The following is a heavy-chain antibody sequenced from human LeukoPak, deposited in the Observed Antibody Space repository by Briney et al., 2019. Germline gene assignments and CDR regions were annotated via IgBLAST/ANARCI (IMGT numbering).Heavy chain of an antibody. J-gene: IGHJ4*02. Sequence: GGSLKLSWEASGFTFTNYYMSWIRQAPGKGLEWISYISGSSSYTNYADSVKGRFTISRDNAKNSLYLQMNSLRAEDTAVYYCARVPIVVVPAAQTYYFDYWGQGTLVTVSS. D-gene: IGHD2-2*01. CDR1: GFTFTNYY. CDR3: ARVPIVVVPAAQTYYFDY. CDR2: ISGSSSYT. V-gene: IGHV3-11*06.